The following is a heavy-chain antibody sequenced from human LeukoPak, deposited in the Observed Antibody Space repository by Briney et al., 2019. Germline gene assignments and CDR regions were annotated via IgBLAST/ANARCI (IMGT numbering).Heavy chain of an antibody. CDR2: ISYGGSNK. CDR3: AREKYSSSEDYFDY. D-gene: IGHD6-13*01. J-gene: IGHJ4*02. Sequence: GGSLRLSCAASGLTFSSYAMHWVRQAPGKGLEWVAVISYGGSNKYYADSVKGRFTISRDNSKNTLYLQMNSLRAEDTAVYYCAREKYSSSEDYFDYWGQGTLVTVSS. V-gene: IGHV3-30*04. CDR1: GLTFSSYA.